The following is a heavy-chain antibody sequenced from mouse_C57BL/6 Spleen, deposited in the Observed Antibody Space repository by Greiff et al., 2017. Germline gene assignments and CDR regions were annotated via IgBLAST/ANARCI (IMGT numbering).Heavy chain of an antibody. CDR3: ARGDGKGAMDY. V-gene: IGHV1-59*01. Sequence: VQLQQPGAELVRPGTSVKLSCKASGYTFTSYWMHWVKQRPGQGLEWIGVIDPSDSYTNYNQKFKGKATLTVDTSSSTAYMQLSSLTSEDSAVYYCARGDGKGAMDYWGQGTSVTVSS. CDR1: GYTFTSYW. D-gene: IGHD2-1*01. CDR2: IDPSDSYT. J-gene: IGHJ4*01.